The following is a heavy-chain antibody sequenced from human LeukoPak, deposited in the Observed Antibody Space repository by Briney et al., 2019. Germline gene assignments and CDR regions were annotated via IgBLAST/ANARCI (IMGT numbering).Heavy chain of an antibody. J-gene: IGHJ4*02. V-gene: IGHV1-2*02. CDR3: ARVYDSVGYYLFDY. Sequence: GASVKVSCKASGYTFTGYYMHWVRQAPGQGLEWMGWINPNSGGTNYAQKFQGRVTMTRDTSISTAYMELRRLGSDERAVYYCARVYDSVGYYLFDYWGQGTLSPSPQ. D-gene: IGHD3-22*01. CDR1: GYTFTGYY. CDR2: INPNSGGT.